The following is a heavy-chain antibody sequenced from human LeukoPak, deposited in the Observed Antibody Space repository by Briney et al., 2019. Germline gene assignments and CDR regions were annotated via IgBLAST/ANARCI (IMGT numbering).Heavy chain of an antibody. CDR3: ARDESFYGSGRYY. CDR1: GFTVSSNY. V-gene: IGHV3-53*01. Sequence: PGGSLRLSCAASGFTVSSNYMSWVRQAPGKGLEWVSVIYSGGSTYYAGSVKGRFTISRDNSKNTLYLQMNSLRAEDTAVYYCARDESFYGSGRYYWGQGTLVTVSS. J-gene: IGHJ4*02. CDR2: IYSGGST. D-gene: IGHD3-10*01.